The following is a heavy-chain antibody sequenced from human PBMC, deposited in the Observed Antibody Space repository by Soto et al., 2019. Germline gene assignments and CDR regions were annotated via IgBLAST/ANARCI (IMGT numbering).Heavy chain of an antibody. Sequence: EVQLVESGGGLVKPGGSLRLSCAASGFTFSSYSMNWVRQAPGKGLEWVSSISSSSSYIYYADSVKGRFTISRDNAKNSLYLQMNSLRAEDTAVYYCARDALTGTSGMDVWGQGTTVTVSS. CDR3: ARDALTGTSGMDV. CDR2: ISSSSSYI. D-gene: IGHD1-7*01. J-gene: IGHJ6*02. V-gene: IGHV3-21*01. CDR1: GFTFSSYS.